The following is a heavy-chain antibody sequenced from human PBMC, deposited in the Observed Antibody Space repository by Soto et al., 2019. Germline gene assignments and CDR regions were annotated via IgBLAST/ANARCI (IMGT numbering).Heavy chain of an antibody. Sequence: ASVKVSCKASGYTFPSYGISWVRQAPGQGLEWMGWISAYNGNTNYAQKLQGRVTMTTDTSTSTAYMELRSLRSDDTAVYYCARARGSGSNPWFDPWGQGTLVTVSS. D-gene: IGHD3-10*01. V-gene: IGHV1-18*04. J-gene: IGHJ5*02. CDR1: GYTFPSYG. CDR2: ISAYNGNT. CDR3: ARARGSGSNPWFDP.